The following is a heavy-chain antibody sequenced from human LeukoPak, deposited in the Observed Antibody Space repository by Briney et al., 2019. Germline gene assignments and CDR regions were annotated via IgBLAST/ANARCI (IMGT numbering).Heavy chain of an antibody. CDR2: IIPIFGTA. D-gene: IGHD3-9*01. J-gene: IGHJ5*02. V-gene: IGHV1-69*13. CDR1: GGTFSSYA. Sequence: ASVKVSCKASGGTFSSYAISWVRQAPGQGLEWMGGIIPIFGTANYAQKFQGRVTITADESTSTAYMELSSLRSEDTAVYYCAREENFDWLLVWFDPWGQGTLVTVSS. CDR3: AREENFDWLLVWFDP.